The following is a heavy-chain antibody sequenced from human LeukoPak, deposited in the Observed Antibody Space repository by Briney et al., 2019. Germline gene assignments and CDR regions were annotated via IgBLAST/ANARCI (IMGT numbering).Heavy chain of an antibody. V-gene: IGHV4-30-2*01. D-gene: IGHD4-17*01. CDR1: GGSISSGGYS. CDR2: IYHSGST. J-gene: IGHJ3*02. Sequence: SETLSLTCAVSGGSISSGGYSWSWIRQPPGKGLEWIGYIYHSGSTYYNPSLKSRVTISVDRSKNQFSLKLSSVTAADTAVYYCARFPSDHGDYRGNAFDIWGQGTMVTVSS. CDR3: ARFPSDHGDYRGNAFDI.